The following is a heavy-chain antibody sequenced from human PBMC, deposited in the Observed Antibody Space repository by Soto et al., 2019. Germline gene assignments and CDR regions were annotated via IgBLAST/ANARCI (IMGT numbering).Heavy chain of an antibody. Sequence: EVQLVESGGGLVQPGGSLRLSCAASGFTFSSYEMNWVRQAPGKGLEWVSYISSSGSTIFYADSVKGRFTISRDNAKNSLYPQMNSLRAEDTAVYYCARDDGLGLAPYYGMDVWGQGTTVTVSS. V-gene: IGHV3-48*03. J-gene: IGHJ6*02. CDR3: ARDDGLGLAPYYGMDV. CDR1: GFTFSSYE. CDR2: ISSSGSTI. D-gene: IGHD3-10*01.